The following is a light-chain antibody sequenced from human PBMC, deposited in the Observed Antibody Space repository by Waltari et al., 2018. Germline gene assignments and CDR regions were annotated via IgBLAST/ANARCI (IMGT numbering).Light chain of an antibody. CDR3: QQYNTGPPCT. V-gene: IGKV3-15*01. J-gene: IGKJ1*01. CDR2: GAS. CDR1: QSISFN. Sequence: EIVMTQSPATLSVSPGERATLSCRASQSISFNLAWYQQKPGQAPRLLIYGASPRASGIPARFSGSGSGTDFSLTISSLQSEDFAVYFCQQYNTGPPCTFGQGTKVEVK.